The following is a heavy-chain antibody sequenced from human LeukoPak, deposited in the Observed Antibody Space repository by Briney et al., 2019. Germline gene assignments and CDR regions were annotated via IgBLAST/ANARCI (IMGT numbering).Heavy chain of an antibody. D-gene: IGHD1-26*01. CDR2: IRYDGSNK. V-gene: IGHV3-30*02. J-gene: IGHJ4*02. Sequence: PGGSLRLSCAASGFTFSSYGMHWVRQAPGKGLEWVAFIRYDGSNKYYADAVKGRFTISRDNSKNTLYLQMNSLRAEDTAVYYCRWVVGALGEDYFDYWGQGTLVTVSS. CDR1: GFTFSSYG. CDR3: RWVVGALGEDYFDY.